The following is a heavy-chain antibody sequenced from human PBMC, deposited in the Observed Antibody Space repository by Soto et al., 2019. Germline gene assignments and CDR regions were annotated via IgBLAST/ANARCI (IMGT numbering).Heavy chain of an antibody. V-gene: IGHV3-74*03. Sequence: EVQLVESGGGLVQPGGSLRLSCAASGFAFSSYWMQWVRQPPGKGPVWVSRISSDGRNTTYADPVKGRFTISRDSAKNTLHLQMTSLTDDCTAVYYCIKASTVTGVGGYRWGQGTLVTVSS. CDR1: GFAFSSYW. CDR2: ISSDGRNT. D-gene: IGHD6-19*01. CDR3: IKASTVTGVGGYR. J-gene: IGHJ5*02.